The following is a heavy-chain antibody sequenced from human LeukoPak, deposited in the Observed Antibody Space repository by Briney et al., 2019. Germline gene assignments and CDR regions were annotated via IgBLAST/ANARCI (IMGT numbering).Heavy chain of an antibody. V-gene: IGHV3-23*01. CDR3: AKDSGIYYGSGSYSTFDY. Sequence: GGSLRLSCAASGFTFSSYAMSWVRQAPGKGLEWVSAISGSGGSTYYADSVKGRFTISRDNSKNTLYLQMNSLRAEDTAVYYCAKDSGIYYGSGSYSTFDYWGQGTLVTVSS. D-gene: IGHD3-10*01. CDR1: GFTFSSYA. J-gene: IGHJ4*02. CDR2: ISGSGGST.